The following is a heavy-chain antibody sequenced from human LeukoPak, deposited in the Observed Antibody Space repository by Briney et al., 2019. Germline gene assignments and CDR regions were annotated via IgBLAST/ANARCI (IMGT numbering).Heavy chain of an antibody. CDR3: ARRNLGRDNWFDP. J-gene: IGHJ5*02. V-gene: IGHV4-34*01. Sequence: PSETLSLTCAVYGGSFSGYYWSWIRQPPGKGLVWIGEINHSGSTNYNPSLKSRVTISVDTSKNQFSLKLSSVIAADTAVYYCARRNLGRDNWFDPWGQGTLVTVSS. CDR1: GGSFSGYY. D-gene: IGHD1-1*01. CDR2: INHSGST.